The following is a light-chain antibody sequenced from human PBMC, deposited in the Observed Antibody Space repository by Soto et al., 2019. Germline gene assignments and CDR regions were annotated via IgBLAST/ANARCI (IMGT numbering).Light chain of an antibody. CDR1: QSVSSN. V-gene: IGKV3-15*01. CDR3: QQYNNWPRT. Sequence: ETVMTQSPATLSVSPGERATLSCRPSQSVSSNLAWYQQKPGQAPRLLIFGASTRATGIPARFSGSGSGTEFTLTISALQSEDFAVYYCQQYNNWPRTFGQGTNVDFK. J-gene: IGKJ1*01. CDR2: GAS.